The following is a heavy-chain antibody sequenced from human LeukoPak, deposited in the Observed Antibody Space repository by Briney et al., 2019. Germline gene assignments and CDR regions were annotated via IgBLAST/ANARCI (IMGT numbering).Heavy chain of an antibody. D-gene: IGHD1-26*01. CDR2: ITGSGGST. V-gene: IGHV3-23*01. CDR1: GFTFISYT. CDR3: AKKLVMGPTGGFDP. Sequence: RGSLRLSCAASGFTFISYTMGWVRQAPGKGLEWVSAITGSGGSTSYADSVKGRFTISRDNSRSTLSLQMNSLRAEDTAVYYCAKKLVMGPTGGFDPSGQGTLWTVSS. J-gene: IGHJ5*02.